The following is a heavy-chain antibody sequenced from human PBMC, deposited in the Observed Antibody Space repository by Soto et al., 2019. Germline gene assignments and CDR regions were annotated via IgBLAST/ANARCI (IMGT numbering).Heavy chain of an antibody. CDR1: GFTFSDYY. CDR3: LIDYGDEMEYYYYYMDV. CDR2: ISSSGSTI. D-gene: IGHD4-17*01. V-gene: IGHV3-11*01. J-gene: IGHJ6*03. Sequence: GGSLRLSCAASGFTFSDYYMSWIRQAPGKGLEWVSYISSSGSTIYYADSVKGRFTISRDNAKNSLYLQMNSLRAEDTAVYYCLIDYGDEMEYYYYYMDVWGKGTTVTVSS.